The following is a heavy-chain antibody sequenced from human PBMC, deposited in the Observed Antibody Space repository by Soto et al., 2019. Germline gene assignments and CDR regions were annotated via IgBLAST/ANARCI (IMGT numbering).Heavy chain of an antibody. D-gene: IGHD6-6*01. CDR1: GYTFTSYD. Sequence: ASVKGSCKASGYTFTSYDINWVRQATGQGLEWMGWMNPNSGNTGYAQKFQGRVTMTRNTSISTAYMELSSLRSEDTAVYYCARASYSRSSWSWFDPWGQGTLVTVSS. CDR2: MNPNSGNT. J-gene: IGHJ5*02. CDR3: ARASYSRSSWSWFDP. V-gene: IGHV1-8*01.